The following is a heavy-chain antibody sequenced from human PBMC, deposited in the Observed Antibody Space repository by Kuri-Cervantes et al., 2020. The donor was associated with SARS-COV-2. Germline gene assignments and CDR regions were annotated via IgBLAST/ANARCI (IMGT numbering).Heavy chain of an antibody. D-gene: IGHD6-6*01. V-gene: IGHV4-38-2*02. CDR3: ARVARLVSYYFDY. CDR2: IYHSGST. Sequence: ESLKISCTVSGYSISSGYYWGWIRQPPGKGLEWIGSIYHSGSTYYNPSLKSRVIISVDTSKNQFSLKLSSVTAADTAVYYCARVARLVSYYFDYWGQGTLVTVSS. J-gene: IGHJ4*02. CDR1: GYSISSGYY.